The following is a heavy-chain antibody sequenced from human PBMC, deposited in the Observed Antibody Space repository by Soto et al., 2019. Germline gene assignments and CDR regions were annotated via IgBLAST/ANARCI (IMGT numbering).Heavy chain of an antibody. CDR3: ARVDSSSRRDYYGMDV. D-gene: IGHD6-6*01. V-gene: IGHV1-2*02. J-gene: IGHJ6*02. CDR1: GYTFTGYY. CDR2: INPNSGGT. Sequence: ASVKFSCKSSGYTFTGYYMHWVRQAPGQGLDWMGWINPNSGGTNYSQKFQGRVTMTRDTSISTAYMELSRLRSDDTAVYYCARVDSSSRRDYYGMDVWGQGTTVTVSS.